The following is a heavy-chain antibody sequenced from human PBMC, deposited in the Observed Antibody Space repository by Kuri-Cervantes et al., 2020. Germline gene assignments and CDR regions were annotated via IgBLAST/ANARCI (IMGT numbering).Heavy chain of an antibody. CDR3: ARESTMTTRTYNYFEP. D-gene: IGHD5/OR15-5a*01. V-gene: IGHV3-30*03. CDR1: GFIISNYG. Sequence: GESLKISCAASGFIISNYGIHWVRQAPGKGLEWVAVIYYDGSDKYYADSVKGRFTISRDKDTLYLQMNSLRPEDTAVYHCARESTMTTRTYNYFEPWGQGTLVTVSS. J-gene: IGHJ5*02. CDR2: IYYDGSDK.